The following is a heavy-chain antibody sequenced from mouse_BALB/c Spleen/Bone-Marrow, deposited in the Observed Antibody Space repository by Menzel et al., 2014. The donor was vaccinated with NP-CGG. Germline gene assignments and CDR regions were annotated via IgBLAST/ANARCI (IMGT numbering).Heavy chain of an antibody. CDR1: GYTFTSYW. CDR3: ARFPNYYGNYGAMDY. D-gene: IGHD2-1*01. J-gene: IGHJ4*01. V-gene: IGHV1S41*01. CDR2: IAPGSGST. Sequence: DLVKPGASVKLSCKASGYTFTSYWINWIKQRPGQGLEWIGRIAPGSGSTYYNEMFKGKATLTVDTSSSTAYIQLSSLSSEDSAVYFCARFPNYYGNYGAMDYWGQGTSVTVSS.